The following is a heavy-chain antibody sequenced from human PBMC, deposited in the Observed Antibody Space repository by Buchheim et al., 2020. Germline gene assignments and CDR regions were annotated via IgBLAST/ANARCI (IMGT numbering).Heavy chain of an antibody. J-gene: IGHJ6*02. CDR1: GFTFSSYG. V-gene: IGHV3-30*02. CDR2: IRYDGSNK. Sequence: QVQLVESGGGVVQPGRSLRLSCAASGFTFSSYGMHWVRQAPGKGLEWVAFIRYDGSNKYYADSVKGRFTISRDNSKTTLYLQMNSLRAEDTAVYYCAKDQVPYYYYGMDVWGQGTT. CDR3: AKDQVPYYYYGMDV.